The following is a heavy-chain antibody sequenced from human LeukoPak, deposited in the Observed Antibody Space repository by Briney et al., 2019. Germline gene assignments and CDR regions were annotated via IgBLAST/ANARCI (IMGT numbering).Heavy chain of an antibody. CDR3: ARDLGGDYDDDAFDI. CDR1: GFTFSSYS. V-gene: IGHV3-21*01. CDR2: ISSSSSYI. J-gene: IGHJ3*02. D-gene: IGHD4-17*01. Sequence: GGSLRLSCAASGFTFSSYSMNWVRQAPGKGLEWVSSISSSSSYIYYADSVKGRFTISRDNAKNSLYLQMNSLRAEDTAVYYCARDLGGDYDDDAFDIWGQGTMVTVSS.